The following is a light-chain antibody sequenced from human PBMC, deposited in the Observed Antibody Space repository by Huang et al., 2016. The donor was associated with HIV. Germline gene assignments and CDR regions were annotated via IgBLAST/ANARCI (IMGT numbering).Light chain of an antibody. CDR1: RHIYSY. CDR3: QQYDSLPRT. CDR2: DAA. V-gene: IGKV1-33*01. J-gene: IGKJ3*01. Sequence: DIQMTQSPSSLSASIGDRVTITCRASRHIYSYLKWYQRRPGKAPKLLIYDAAKLEVGVPSRFSGSGSGRNFTLIISSLQPEDFATYYCQQYDSLPRTFGPGTKV.